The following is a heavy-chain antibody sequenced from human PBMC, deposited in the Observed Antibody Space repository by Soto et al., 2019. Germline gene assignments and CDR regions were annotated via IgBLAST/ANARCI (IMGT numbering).Heavy chain of an antibody. V-gene: IGHV4-59*08. J-gene: IGHJ4*02. CDR1: GGSISSYY. D-gene: IGHD6-19*01. CDR3: ASAYSSGWGLFDY. CDR2: IYYSGST. Sequence: SETLSLTCTVSGGSISSYYWSWIRQPPGKGLEWTGYIYYSGSTNYNPSLKSRVTISVDTSKNQFSLKLSSVTAADTAVYYCASAYSSGWGLFDYWGQGTLVTVSS.